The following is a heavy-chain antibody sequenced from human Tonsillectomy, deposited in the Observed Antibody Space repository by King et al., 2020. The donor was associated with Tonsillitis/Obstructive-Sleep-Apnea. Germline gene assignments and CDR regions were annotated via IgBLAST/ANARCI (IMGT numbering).Heavy chain of an antibody. CDR1: GGSISSSSYY. V-gene: IGHV4-39*01. CDR3: ARQIVVVVTASRTYAFDY. J-gene: IGHJ4*02. D-gene: IGHD2-21*02. CDR2: IYYSGST. Sequence: QLQESGPGLVKPSETLSLTCTVSGGSISSSSYYWGWIRQPPGKGLEWIGSIYYSGSTYYNPSLKSRVTISVDTSKNSFSLKLSSVTAADTAVYYCARQIVVVVTASRTYAFDYWGQGTLVTVSS.